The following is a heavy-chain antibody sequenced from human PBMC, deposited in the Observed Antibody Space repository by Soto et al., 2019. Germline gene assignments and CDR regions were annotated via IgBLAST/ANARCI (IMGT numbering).Heavy chain of an antibody. Sequence: EVQVLESGGGLVQPGGSLRLSCAASGFTFSTYAMSWVRQAPGKGLEWVSTIRGSGRTTYYADSVRGRFTISRDNSQNTLYLHMVSLCSDDTALYSCSSVQSLYGLDHYYYGMDNWCQGTTVTVSS. CDR2: IRGSGRTT. CDR1: GFTFSTYA. J-gene: IGHJ6*02. CDR3: SSVQSLYGLDHYYYGMDN. D-gene: IGHD2-8*01. V-gene: IGHV3-23*01.